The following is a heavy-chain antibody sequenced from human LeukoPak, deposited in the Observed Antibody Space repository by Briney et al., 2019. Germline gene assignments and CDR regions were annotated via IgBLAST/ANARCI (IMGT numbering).Heavy chain of an antibody. CDR1: GFTVRNNY. J-gene: IGHJ1*01. CDR3: AVLNSGWRFQH. CDR2: IYSGGDT. Sequence: GGSLRLSCAVSGFTVRNNYMSCVRQAPGKGLECVSVIYSGGDTYYADSVKGRSTISRDNSKNTQYLQMNSLRAEDTAVFYCAVLNSGWRFQHWGQGTLVTVSS. V-gene: IGHV3-53*01. D-gene: IGHD6-19*01.